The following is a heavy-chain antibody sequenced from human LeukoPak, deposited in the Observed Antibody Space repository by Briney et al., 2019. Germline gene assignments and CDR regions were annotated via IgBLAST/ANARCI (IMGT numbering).Heavy chain of an antibody. J-gene: IGHJ5*02. D-gene: IGHD6-13*01. Sequence: SETLSLTCTVSGGSISSYYWSWIRQPPGKGLEWIGYIYYGGSTNYNPSLKSRVTISVDTSKNQFSLKLSSVTAADTAVYYCARASEDSSSWYGVVGFDPWGQGTLVTVSS. CDR1: GGSISSYY. V-gene: IGHV4-59*01. CDR3: ARASEDSSSWYGVVGFDP. CDR2: IYYGGST.